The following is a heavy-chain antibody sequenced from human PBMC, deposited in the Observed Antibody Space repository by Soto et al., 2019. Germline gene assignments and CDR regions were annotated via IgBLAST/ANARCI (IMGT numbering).Heavy chain of an antibody. J-gene: IGHJ4*02. Sequence: GGSLRLSCAASGFTFSSYSMNWVRQAPGKGLEWVSSISSSSSYIYYADSVKGRFTISRDNAKNSLYLQMNSLRAEDTAVYYCARGSIVSNIAAPLDYWGQGTLVTVSS. V-gene: IGHV3-21*01. CDR1: GFTFSSYS. CDR3: ARGSIVSNIAAPLDY. D-gene: IGHD6-13*01. CDR2: ISSSSSYI.